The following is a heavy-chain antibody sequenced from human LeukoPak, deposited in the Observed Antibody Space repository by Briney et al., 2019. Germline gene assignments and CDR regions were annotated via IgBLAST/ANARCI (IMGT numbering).Heavy chain of an antibody. CDR1: GFTFSNFA. CDR2: ITGYGAT. V-gene: IGHV3-23*01. CDR3: AKGAAAGKVDWFDP. D-gene: IGHD6-13*01. J-gene: IGHJ5*02. Sequence: PGGSLRLSCAASGFTFSNFAMMWVRQAPGTGLQWVLTITGYGATFYADSVRGRFTIFRDTSMNTLFLQMNSLGAEDTAVYYCAKGAAAGKVDWFDPWGQGTLVTVSS.